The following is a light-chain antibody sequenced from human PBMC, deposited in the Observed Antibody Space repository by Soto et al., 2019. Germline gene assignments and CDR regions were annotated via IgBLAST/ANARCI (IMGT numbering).Light chain of an antibody. J-gene: IGKJ1*01. CDR1: QSVSSSY. V-gene: IGKV3-20*01. CDR3: QLYGISQKGMT. Sequence: EIVLTQSPGTLSLSPGERATLSCRASQSVSSSYLAWYQQKPGQAPRLLIYGASSRATGIPDRFSGSGSGTDFTLTISRLEPEDFAVYYCQLYGISQKGMTFGRGTKV. CDR2: GAS.